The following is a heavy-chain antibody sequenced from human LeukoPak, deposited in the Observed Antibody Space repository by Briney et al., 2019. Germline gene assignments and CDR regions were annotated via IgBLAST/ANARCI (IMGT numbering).Heavy chain of an antibody. CDR1: GFIFNSYL. CDR3: ATSKTWRSWFDP. V-gene: IGHV3-23*01. J-gene: IGHJ5*02. CDR2: ISASGGST. Sequence: PGGSLRLSCAASGFIFNSYLMSWVRQVPGHGLEWVSTISASGGSTYYADSVKGRFTISRDNSKNMLYLRMNSLRAEDTAVYFCATSKTWRSWFDPWGQGTLVTVSS. D-gene: IGHD1-1*01.